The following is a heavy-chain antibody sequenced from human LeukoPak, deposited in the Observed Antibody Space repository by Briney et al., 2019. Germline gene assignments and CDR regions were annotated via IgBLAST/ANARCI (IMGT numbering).Heavy chain of an antibody. CDR3: ARERILHYYGDYYMDV. D-gene: IGHD4-17*01. J-gene: IGHJ6*03. V-gene: IGHV4-59*01. Sequence: SETLSLTCTVSGGSISSYYWSWIRQPPGKGLEWIGYIYYSGSTNYNPSLKSRVTISVDTSKNQFSLKLSSVTAADTAVYYCARERILHYYGDYYMDVWGKGTTVTVSS. CDR1: GGSISSYY. CDR2: IYYSGST.